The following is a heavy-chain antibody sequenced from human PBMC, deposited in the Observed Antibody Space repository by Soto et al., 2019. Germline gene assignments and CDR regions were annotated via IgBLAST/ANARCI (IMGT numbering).Heavy chain of an antibody. Sequence: QVHLVQSGAEVKKPGASVKVSCKGSGYALTTYGITWVRQAPGQGLEWMGWISAHKGNTNYAQKPQGRGTVTRDTSTSTAYIELRSLRSGDTAVYYCARGRYGDYWGQGALVTVSS. D-gene: IGHD1-1*01. CDR3: ARGRYGDY. CDR1: GYALTTYG. J-gene: IGHJ4*02. CDR2: ISAHKGNT. V-gene: IGHV1-18*01.